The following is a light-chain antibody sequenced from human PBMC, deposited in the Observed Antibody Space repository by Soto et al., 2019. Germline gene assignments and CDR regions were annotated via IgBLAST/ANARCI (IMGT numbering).Light chain of an antibody. J-gene: IGLJ3*02. CDR2: GDS. CDR3: QSYASSLSGWL. Sequence: QSVLTQPPSVSGAPGQRVTISCTGSSSNIGAGYNVHWYQQVPGTAPKLLSYGDSNRPSGVPDRSSGSKSGTSASLAITGLQAEDEADYYCQSYASSLSGWLFGGGTKLTVL. CDR1: SSNIGAGYN. V-gene: IGLV1-40*01.